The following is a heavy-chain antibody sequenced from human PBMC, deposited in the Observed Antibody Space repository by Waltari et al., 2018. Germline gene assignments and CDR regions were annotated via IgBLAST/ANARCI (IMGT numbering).Heavy chain of an antibody. CDR3: ARVPVYYDSSGYYYANGMDV. Sequence: EVQLVESGGGLVQPGGSLRLSCAAYGFTVSSTYMSWVRQAPGKGLEWVSVIYSGGSTYYADSVKGRFTISRDNSKNTLYLQMNSLRAEDTAVYYCARVPVYYDSSGYYYANGMDVWGQGTTVTVSS. CDR2: IYSGGST. D-gene: IGHD3-22*01. V-gene: IGHV3-66*02. CDR1: GFTVSSTY. J-gene: IGHJ6*02.